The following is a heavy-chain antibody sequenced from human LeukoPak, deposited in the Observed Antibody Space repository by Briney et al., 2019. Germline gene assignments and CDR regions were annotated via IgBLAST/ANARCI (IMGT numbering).Heavy chain of an antibody. CDR1: GFTFSSYS. CDR3: ARIEAAADDWFDP. Sequence: GGSLRLSCAASGFTFSSYSMNWVRQAPGKGLEWVSVIYSGGSTYYADSVKGRFTISRHNSKNTLYLQMNSLRAEDTAVYYCARIEAAADDWFDPWGQGTLVTVSS. V-gene: IGHV3-53*04. CDR2: IYSGGST. D-gene: IGHD6-13*01. J-gene: IGHJ5*02.